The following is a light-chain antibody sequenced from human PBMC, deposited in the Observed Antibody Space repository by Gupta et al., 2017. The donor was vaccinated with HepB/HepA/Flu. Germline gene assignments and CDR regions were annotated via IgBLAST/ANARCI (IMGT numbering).Light chain of an antibody. V-gene: IGKV1-5*03. CDR3: QQDKVYPFT. J-gene: IGKJ4*01. CDR2: KAS. Sequence: TQTTQSPSTLSASVGDTVTITCLASQSIISWLAWYQQKPGSPPKLLITKASHLENGVPSRLPGSASGTEFTLTISSLQPDDSATYYCQQDKVYPFTFGGGTRLEIK. CDR1: QSIISW.